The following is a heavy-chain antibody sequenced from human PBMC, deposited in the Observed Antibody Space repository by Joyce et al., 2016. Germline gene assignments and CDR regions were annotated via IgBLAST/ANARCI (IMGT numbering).Heavy chain of an antibody. Sequence: QVQLEGSGGGVVRPGRSLRLSCEGSGFTFSDYGIHWVRQAPGKGLEWVAVISYDGSQKQYADSVKGRFTVSRDNSKNTVYLQMNSLRGDDTALYYCAKPRERILLAFDYWGQGALVIVSS. CDR3: AKPRERILLAFDY. J-gene: IGHJ4*02. V-gene: IGHV3-30*19. CDR1: GFTFSDYG. D-gene: IGHD2-15*01. CDR2: ISYDGSQK.